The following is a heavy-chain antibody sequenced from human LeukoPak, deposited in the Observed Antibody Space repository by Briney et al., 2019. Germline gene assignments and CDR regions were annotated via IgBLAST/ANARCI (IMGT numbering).Heavy chain of an antibody. CDR3: ARISPRNFDWHAPL. V-gene: IGHV4-39*01. CDR1: GGSISRSDYY. D-gene: IGHD3-9*01. CDR2: ILYGGNT. J-gene: IGHJ4*01. Sequence: SETLSLTCTVSGGSISRSDYYWGWIRQPPGKGLEWIGSILYGGNTYYNPSLKSRVTVSVDTSKNQFFLKLNSVTAADTAVFYCARISPRNFDWHAPLWGQGTLVTVSS.